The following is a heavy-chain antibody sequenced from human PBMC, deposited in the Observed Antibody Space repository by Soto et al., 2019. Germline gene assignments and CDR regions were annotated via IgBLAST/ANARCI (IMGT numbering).Heavy chain of an antibody. CDR2: IYYSGST. V-gene: IGHV4-59*01. CDR3: ARVGSGSYYDFNWFDP. CDR1: GGSISAYY. J-gene: IGHJ5*02. D-gene: IGHD1-26*01. Sequence: LSLTCTFSGGSISAYYWSWIRQPPGKGLEWIGHIYYSGSTNYSPSLKSRVTISIDTSKRQFSLKLRSVTAADTAVYYCARVGSGSYYDFNWFDPWGQGKVVTVSS.